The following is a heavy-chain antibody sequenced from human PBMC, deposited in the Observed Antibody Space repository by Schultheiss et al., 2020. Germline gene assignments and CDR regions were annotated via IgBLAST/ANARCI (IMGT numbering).Heavy chain of an antibody. D-gene: IGHD1-1*01. CDR2: IKEDGSDK. CDR3: AKDRFAYNGLFDS. J-gene: IGHJ4*02. V-gene: IGHV3-7*01. Sequence: GGSLRLSCAASGFTFSNYWMTWVRQAPGKGLEWVANIKEDGSDKYYVDSVKGRFTISKDNSENTLYLQMNSLRAEDTAVYYCAKDRFAYNGLFDSWGQGTLVTVSS. CDR1: GFTFSNYW.